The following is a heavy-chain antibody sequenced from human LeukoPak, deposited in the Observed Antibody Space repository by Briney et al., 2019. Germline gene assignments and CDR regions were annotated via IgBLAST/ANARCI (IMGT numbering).Heavy chain of an antibody. Sequence: SETLSLTCTVSGGSISSSRYYWGWIRQSPGKGLEWIGTIYYSGNTYYNPSLKSRVTISVDTSKNQFSLKVSSVTAADTAVYYCAKDRCSNGVGCYYYYMDVWGKGTTVTISS. D-gene: IGHD2-8*01. CDR1: GGSISSSRYY. CDR3: AKDRCSNGVGCYYYYMDV. CDR2: IYYSGNT. J-gene: IGHJ6*03. V-gene: IGHV4-39*02.